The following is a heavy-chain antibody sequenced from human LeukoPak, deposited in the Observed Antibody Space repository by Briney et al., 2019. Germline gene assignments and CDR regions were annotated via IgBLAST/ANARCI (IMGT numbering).Heavy chain of an antibody. CDR2: IYSAGTT. CDR3: ASQSTPVLPFDI. Sequence: PGGSPRLSCAVSGFTVSSNYISWVRQAPGKGLEWVSVIYSAGTTYYADSVKGRFTISRDNSKNTLYLQMNSLRVEDTAVYYCASQSTPVLPFDIWGQGTMVTVSS. CDR1: GFTVSSNY. J-gene: IGHJ3*02. V-gene: IGHV3-66*04.